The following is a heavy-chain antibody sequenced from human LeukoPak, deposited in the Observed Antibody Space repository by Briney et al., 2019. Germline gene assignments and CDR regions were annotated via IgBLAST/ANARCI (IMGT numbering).Heavy chain of an antibody. CDR1: GGSISSYY. Sequence: PSETLSLTCTVSGGSISSYYWSWIRQPPGKGLEWIGYIYYSGSTNYNPSLKSRVTISVDTSKNQFSLKLSSVTAADTAVYYCARTHFDWLLANYYYYMDVWGKGTTVTISS. D-gene: IGHD3-9*01. CDR2: IYYSGST. CDR3: ARTHFDWLLANYYYYMDV. V-gene: IGHV4-59*01. J-gene: IGHJ6*03.